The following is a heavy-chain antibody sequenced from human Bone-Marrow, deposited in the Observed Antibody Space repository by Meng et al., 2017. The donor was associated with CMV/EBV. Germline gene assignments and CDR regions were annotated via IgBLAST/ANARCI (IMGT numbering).Heavy chain of an antibody. CDR1: GFTFSSYA. J-gene: IGHJ6*02. V-gene: IGHV3-23*01. CDR2: ISGSGGST. CDR3: ARSLAAAGARDYYYGMDV. D-gene: IGHD6-13*01. Sequence: GESLKISCAASGFTFSSYAMSWVRQAPGKGLEWVSDISGSGGSTYYADSVKGRFTISRDNSKNTLYLQMNSLRAEDTAVYYCARSLAAAGARDYYYGMDVWGQGTTVTVSS.